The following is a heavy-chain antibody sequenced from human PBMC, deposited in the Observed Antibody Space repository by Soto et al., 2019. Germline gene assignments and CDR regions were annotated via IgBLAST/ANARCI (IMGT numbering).Heavy chain of an antibody. V-gene: IGHV3-30*18. CDR3: AKDLEGYCTTTSCYTYFGLDV. CDR2: ISYDGSNK. CDR1: GFTFSSYV. D-gene: IGHD2-2*01. Sequence: SGGSLRLSCAASGFTFSSYVVHWVRQAPGKGLEWVAVISYDGSNKYYADSVKGRFTISRDNSKHTLYLQMNSLRPEDTAVYYCAKDLEGYCTTTSCYTYFGLDVWGPGTTVTVSS. J-gene: IGHJ6*02.